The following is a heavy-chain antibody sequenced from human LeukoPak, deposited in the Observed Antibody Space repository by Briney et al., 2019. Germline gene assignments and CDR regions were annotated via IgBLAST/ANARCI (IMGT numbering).Heavy chain of an antibody. D-gene: IGHD6-13*01. Sequence: PSATLSLTCAVSGGSFSGYYWSWIRQPPGKGLEWIGEVNHSGSTNYNPSLKSRVTISVDTSKNQFSLKLSSVTAADTAVYYCARFGRIAAAGTGYYYYMDVWGKGTTVTVSS. CDR1: GGSFSGYY. J-gene: IGHJ6*03. CDR3: ARFGRIAAAGTGYYYYMDV. V-gene: IGHV4-34*01. CDR2: VNHSGST.